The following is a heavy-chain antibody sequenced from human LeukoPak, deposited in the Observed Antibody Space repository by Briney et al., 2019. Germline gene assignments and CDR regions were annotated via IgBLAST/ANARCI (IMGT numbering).Heavy chain of an antibody. CDR2: INHSGGT. Sequence: SETLSLTCAVYGGSFSAYHRSWIRQTPGKGLEWIGEINHSGGTNYNPSLKSRVTISVDTSKNQFSLKLSSVTAADTAVYYCARGRTIFGVAIALHYYGMDVWGQGTTVTVSS. CDR3: ARGRTIFGVAIALHYYGMDV. CDR1: GGSFSAYH. D-gene: IGHD3-3*01. V-gene: IGHV4-34*01. J-gene: IGHJ6*02.